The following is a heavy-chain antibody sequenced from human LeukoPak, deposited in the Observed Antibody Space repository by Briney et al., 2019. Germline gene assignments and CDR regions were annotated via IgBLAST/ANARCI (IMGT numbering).Heavy chain of an antibody. J-gene: IGHJ3*02. V-gene: IGHV1-58*01. CDR1: GFTFTSSA. D-gene: IGHD3-22*01. CDR3: AADSSGYISNDAFDI. CDR2: IVVGSGNT. Sequence: SVKASCKASGFTFTSSAVQWVRQARGQRLEWIGWIVVGSGNTNYAQKFQERVTITRDMSTSTAYMELSSLRSEDTAVYYCAADSSGYISNDAFDIWGQGTMVTVSS.